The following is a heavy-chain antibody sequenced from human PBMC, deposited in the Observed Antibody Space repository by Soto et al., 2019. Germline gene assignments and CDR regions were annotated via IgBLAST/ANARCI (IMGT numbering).Heavy chain of an antibody. V-gene: IGHV1-2*04. CDR1: GYTFTGYY. CDR3: ARDPSPHDFWSGYYPSQYYYYYYGMDV. CDR2: INPNSGGT. Sequence: QVQLVQSGAEVKKPGASVKVSCKASGYTFTGYYMHWVRQAPGQGLEWMGWINPNSGGTNYAQKFQGWVTMTRDTSISTAYMELSRLRSDDTAVYYCARDPSPHDFWSGYYPSQYYYYYYGMDVWGQGTTVTVSS. D-gene: IGHD3-3*01. J-gene: IGHJ6*02.